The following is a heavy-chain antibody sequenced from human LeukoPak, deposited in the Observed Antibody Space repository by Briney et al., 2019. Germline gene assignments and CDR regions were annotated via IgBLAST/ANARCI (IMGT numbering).Heavy chain of an antibody. V-gene: IGHV1-2*02. D-gene: IGHD3-3*01. CDR2: INPNSGGT. J-gene: IGHJ5*02. CDR3: ARPVYDFWSSLSHENWFDP. Sequence: ASVKVSCKASGYTFTGYYMHWVRQAPGQGLEWMGWINPNSGGTNYAQKFQGRVTMTRDTSISTAYMELSRLRSDDTAVYYCARPVYDFWSSLSHENWFDPWGQGTLVTVSS. CDR1: GYTFTGYY.